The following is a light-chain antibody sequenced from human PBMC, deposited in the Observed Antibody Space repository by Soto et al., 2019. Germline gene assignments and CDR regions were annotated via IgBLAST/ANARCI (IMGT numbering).Light chain of an antibody. J-gene: IGKJ5*01. V-gene: IGKV1-39*01. CDR3: QQSYITPIT. CDR1: QSISTY. Sequence: DIKMTQSPSSLSAFVGDGVTIPSRESQSISTYLNWYQQKPGKAPKRLIYDASSLQSGVPSRFSGSGSGTDFTLTLSSLQPEDFATYSCQQSYITPITFGQGTRLEIK. CDR2: DAS.